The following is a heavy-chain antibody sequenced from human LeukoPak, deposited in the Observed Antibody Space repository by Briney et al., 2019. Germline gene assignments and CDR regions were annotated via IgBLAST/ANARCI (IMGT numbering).Heavy chain of an antibody. CDR1: GFTFSNAW. CDR2: IKSKTDGGTT. Sequence: GGSLRLSCAASGFTFSNAWMSWVRQAPGKGLEWVGRIKSKTDGGTTDYAAPVKGRFTISRDDSKNTLYLQMNSLKTEDTAVYYCTTPYSSSWYVSDCYYGMDVWGQGTTVTVSS. V-gene: IGHV3-15*01. D-gene: IGHD6-13*01. J-gene: IGHJ6*02. CDR3: TTPYSSSWYVSDCYYGMDV.